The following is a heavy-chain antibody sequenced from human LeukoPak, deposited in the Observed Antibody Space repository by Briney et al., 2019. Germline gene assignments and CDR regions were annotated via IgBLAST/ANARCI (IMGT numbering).Heavy chain of an antibody. CDR2: ISSSGSTI. V-gene: IGHV3-48*04. J-gene: IGHJ2*01. CDR3: ASSYWYFDR. Sequence: GGCLRLSCAASGFTFSSYSMNWVRQAPGKGLEWVSYISSSGSTIYYAASVKGRFTISRDNAKNSLYLQMNSLRAEDTAVYYCASSYWYFDRWGRGTLVTVSS. CDR1: GFTFSSYS.